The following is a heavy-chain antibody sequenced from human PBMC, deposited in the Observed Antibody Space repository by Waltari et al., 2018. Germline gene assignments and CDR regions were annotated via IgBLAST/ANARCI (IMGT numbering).Heavy chain of an antibody. D-gene: IGHD1-20*01. CDR3: ATPFYNWDDPLHS. CDR2: ITVGDDT. CDR1: GIAFSNYA. V-gene: IGHV3-23*01. Sequence: EVPLLESVGDLVQPGGSVRRSCAAAGIAFSNYAINWVRLAPGTGLGWVSAITVGDDTYYADSVKGRFTISRDTSKDTVHLQMNGLRAEDTAVYYCATPFYNWDDPLHSWGQGTLVTVSS. J-gene: IGHJ4*02.